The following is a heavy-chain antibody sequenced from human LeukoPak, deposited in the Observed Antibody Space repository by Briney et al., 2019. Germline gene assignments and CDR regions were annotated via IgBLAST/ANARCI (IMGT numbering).Heavy chain of an antibody. V-gene: IGHV3-30*02. CDR1: GFTFSSYG. CDR3: AKVGYTYYDILTGYFPPVGYFDY. CDR2: IRYDGSNK. J-gene: IGHJ4*02. D-gene: IGHD3-9*01. Sequence: GGSLRLSCAASGFTFSSYGMHWVRQAPGKGLEWVAFIRYDGSNKYYADSVKGRFTISRDNSKNTLYLQMNSLRAEDTAVYYCAKVGYTYYDILTGYFPPVGYFDYWGQGTLVTVSS.